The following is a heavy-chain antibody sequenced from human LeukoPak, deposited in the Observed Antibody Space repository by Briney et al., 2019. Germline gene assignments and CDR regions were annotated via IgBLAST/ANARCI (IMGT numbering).Heavy chain of an antibody. V-gene: IGHV1-46*01. CDR3: AREGAAEAKNFDY. CDR1: GYTFTNYY. Sequence: ASVKVSCKASGYTFTNYYIHWMRQAPGQGLEWVGIINLNAVATRYAQKFQGRITVTRDTSTSTVYMELSSLRSEDTAVYFCAREGAAEAKNFDYWGQGTLVIVSS. D-gene: IGHD6-25*01. J-gene: IGHJ4*02. CDR2: INLNAVAT.